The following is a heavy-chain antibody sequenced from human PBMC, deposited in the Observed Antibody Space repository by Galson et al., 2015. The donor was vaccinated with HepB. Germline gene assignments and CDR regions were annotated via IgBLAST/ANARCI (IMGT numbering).Heavy chain of an antibody. J-gene: IGHJ1*01. D-gene: IGHD6-19*01. CDR1: GHTFTSYY. CDR2: INPSGGST. V-gene: IGHV1-46*04. CDR3: ARGSLIAVAYDPVQH. Sequence: SVKVSCKASGHTFTSYYMHWVRQAPGQGLEWMGIINPSGGSTSYAQKLQGRVTMTRDTSTSTVYMELSSLRSEDTAVYYCARGSLIAVAYDPVQHWGQGTLVTVSS.